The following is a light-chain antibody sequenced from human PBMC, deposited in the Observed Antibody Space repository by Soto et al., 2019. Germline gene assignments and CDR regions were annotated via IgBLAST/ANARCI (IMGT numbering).Light chain of an antibody. CDR3: QQTFTTPWT. Sequence: DIQMTQSPSSLSSSVLERFTITCRASQSISSYLNWYQQKPGKAPKLLIYDASNLETGVPSRFSGSGSGTDFTLTISSLQPEDFATYFCQQTFTTPWTFGQGTKVDIK. J-gene: IGKJ1*01. V-gene: IGKV1-39*01. CDR2: DAS. CDR1: QSISSY.